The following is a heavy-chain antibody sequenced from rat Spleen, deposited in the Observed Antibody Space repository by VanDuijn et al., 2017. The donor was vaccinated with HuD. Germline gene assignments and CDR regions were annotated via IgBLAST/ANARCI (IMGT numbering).Heavy chain of an antibody. CDR1: GFTFSNYY. J-gene: IGHJ2*01. Sequence: EVQLVESDGGLVQPGRSLKLSCTASGFTFSNYYMAWVRQAPTMGLEWVAYISPSGGSTYYRDSVKGRFTISRDNAKSTLYLQMDSLRSEDTATYYCARDWYYFDYWGQGVMVTVSS. CDR3: ARDWYYFDY. V-gene: IGHV5-27*01. CDR2: ISPSGGST.